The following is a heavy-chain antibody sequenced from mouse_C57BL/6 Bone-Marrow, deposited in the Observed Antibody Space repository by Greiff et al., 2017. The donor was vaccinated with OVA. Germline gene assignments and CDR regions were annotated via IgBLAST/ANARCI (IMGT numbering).Heavy chain of an antibody. J-gene: IGHJ2*01. CDR2: INSDGGST. CDR1: EYEFPSHD. V-gene: IGHV5-2*01. Sequence: EVMLVESGGGLVQPGESLKLSCESNEYEFPSHDMSWVRKTPEKRLELVAAINSDGGSTYYPDTMERRFIISRDNTKKTLYLQMSSLRSEDTALYYCAIYDGYYPPFDYWGQGTTLTVSS. CDR3: AIYDGYYPPFDY. D-gene: IGHD2-3*01.